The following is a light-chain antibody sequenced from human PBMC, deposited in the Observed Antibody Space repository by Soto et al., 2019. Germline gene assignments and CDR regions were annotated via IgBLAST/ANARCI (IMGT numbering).Light chain of an antibody. CDR3: GTWDSSLTIGV. CDR2: DNN. J-gene: IGLJ2*01. CDR1: SSNIGNNY. Sequence: QSVLTQPPSVSAAPGQKVTISCSGSSSNIGNNYVSWYQQLPGTAPKLLIYDNNKRPSGIPDRFSGSKSGTSATLGITGLQTGDEVDYYCGTWDSSLTIGVFGGGTKLTVL. V-gene: IGLV1-51*01.